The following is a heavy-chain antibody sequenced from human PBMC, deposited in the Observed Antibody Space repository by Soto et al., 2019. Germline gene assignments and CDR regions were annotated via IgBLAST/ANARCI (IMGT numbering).Heavy chain of an antibody. CDR3: ARDPREDYYDSSGSRYYYYYGMDV. Sequence: SETLSLTCTVSGGSISSYYWSWIRQPPGKGLEWIGYIYYSGSTNYNPSLKSRVTISVHTSKNQFSLKLSSVTAADTAVYYCARDPREDYYDSSGSRYYYYYGMDVWGQGTTVTVSS. J-gene: IGHJ6*02. V-gene: IGHV4-59*01. CDR2: IYYSGST. CDR1: GGSISSYY. D-gene: IGHD3-22*01.